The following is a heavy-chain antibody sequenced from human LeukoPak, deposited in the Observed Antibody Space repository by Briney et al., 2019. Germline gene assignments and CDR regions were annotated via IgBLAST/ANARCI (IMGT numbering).Heavy chain of an antibody. CDR2: VNRDGTEK. CDR3: VKGDWYFEY. D-gene: IGHD2-21*01. V-gene: IGHV3-7*05. Sequence: RGSLRLSCAGSGFNFSDSRMTWVRQAPGKGLEWVANVNRDGTEKKFLASVEGRFTISRDNAKKSLDLQMNSLRPQDTAVYFCVKGDWYFEYWGQGILVTVSP. J-gene: IGHJ4*02. CDR1: GFNFSDSR.